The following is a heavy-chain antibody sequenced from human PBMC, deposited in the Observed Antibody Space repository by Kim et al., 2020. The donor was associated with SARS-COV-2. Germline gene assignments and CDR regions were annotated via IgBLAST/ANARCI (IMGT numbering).Heavy chain of an antibody. J-gene: IGHJ4*02. CDR3: ARREQITIFGVVIAYYFDY. V-gene: IGHV4-39*01. D-gene: IGHD3-3*01. CDR1: GGSISSSSYY. CDR2: IYYSGST. Sequence: SETLSLTCTVSGGSISSSSYYWGWIRQPPGKGLEWIGSIYYSGSTYYNPSLKSRVTISVDTSKNQFSLKLSSVTAADTAVYYCARREQITIFGVVIAYYFDYWGQGTLVTVSS.